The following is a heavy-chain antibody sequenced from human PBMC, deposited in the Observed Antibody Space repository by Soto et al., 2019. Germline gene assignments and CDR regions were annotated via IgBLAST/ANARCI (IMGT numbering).Heavy chain of an antibody. CDR1: GSTFTSYG. Sequence: SLKVSCKSSGSTFTSYGISCVRETNGQGLEWMGGIIPIFGTANYAQKFQGRVTITADESTSTAYMELSSLRSEDTAVYYCARACEGFYYYYGMDVWGQGTTVTVSS. V-gene: IGHV1-69*13. J-gene: IGHJ6*02. CDR3: ARACEGFYYYYGMDV. CDR2: IIPIFGTA.